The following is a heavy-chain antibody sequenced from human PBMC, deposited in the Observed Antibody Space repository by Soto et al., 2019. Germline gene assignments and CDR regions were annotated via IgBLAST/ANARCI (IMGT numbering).Heavy chain of an antibody. V-gene: IGHV1-69*12. CDR3: AKTPEIYYYGMDV. CDR1: GGTFSSYA. CDR2: IIPIFGTA. J-gene: IGHJ6*02. Sequence: QVQLVQSGAEVKKPGSSVKVSCKASGGTFSSYAISWVRQAPGQGLEWMGGIIPIFGTANYAQKFQGRVTVAADEATSTASIELSSLRSEDPAVYYCAKTPEIYYYGMDVWGQGTTVTVSS.